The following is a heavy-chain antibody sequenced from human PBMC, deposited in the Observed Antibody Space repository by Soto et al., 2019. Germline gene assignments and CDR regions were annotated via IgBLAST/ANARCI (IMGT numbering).Heavy chain of an antibody. Sequence: QVQLVESGGGVVQPGRSLRLSCAASGFTFSSYAMHWVRQAPGKGLEWVAVISYDGSNKYYADSVKGRFTISRDNSKNTLYLEMNSLRAEDTAVYYCGGEQLAVLRGVLDYWGQGTLVTVSS. CDR2: ISYDGSNK. CDR1: GFTFSSYA. D-gene: IGHD1-1*01. J-gene: IGHJ4*02. CDR3: GGEQLAVLRGVLDY. V-gene: IGHV3-30-3*01.